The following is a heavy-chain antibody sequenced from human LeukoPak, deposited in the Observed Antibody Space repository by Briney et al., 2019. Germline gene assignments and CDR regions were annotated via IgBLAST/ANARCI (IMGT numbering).Heavy chain of an antibody. D-gene: IGHD3-22*01. CDR2: ISSSSSYI. CDR3: ARAPTYYYDSSPVVAAFDI. V-gene: IGHV3-21*01. Sequence: GGSLRLSCAASGFTFSSYAMSWVRQAPGKGLEWVSSISSSSSYIYYADSVKGRFTISRDNAKNSLYLQMNSLRAEDTAVYYCARAPTYYYDSSPVVAAFDIWGQGTMVTVSS. J-gene: IGHJ3*02. CDR1: GFTFSSYA.